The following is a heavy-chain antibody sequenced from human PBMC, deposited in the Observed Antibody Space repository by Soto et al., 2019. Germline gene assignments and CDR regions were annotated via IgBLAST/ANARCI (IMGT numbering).Heavy chain of an antibody. CDR3: ARVWGGAFDI. V-gene: IGHV4-59*01. CDR1: GGSISSYY. D-gene: IGHD3-10*01. Sequence: PSETLCLTCTVSGGSISSYYWSWIRQPPGKGLEWIGYIYYSGSTNYNPSLKSRVTISVDTSKNQFSLKLSSVTAADTAVYYCARVWGGAFDIWGQGTMVTGSS. CDR2: IYYSGST. J-gene: IGHJ3*02.